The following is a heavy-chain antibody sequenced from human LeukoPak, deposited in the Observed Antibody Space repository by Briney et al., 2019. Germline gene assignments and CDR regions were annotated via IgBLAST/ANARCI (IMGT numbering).Heavy chain of an antibody. CDR1: GFTFSNYA. CDR3: AKGRYGSGSYCDY. J-gene: IGHJ4*02. CDR2: ISGSGGST. Sequence: GGSLRLSCAAAGFTFSNYAMSLVRQAPGKGLEWVSSISGSGGSTYYADSVKGRFTISRDNSKNTLYLQMNSLRAEDTAVYYCAKGRYGSGSYCDYWGQGTLVTVSS. V-gene: IGHV3-23*01. D-gene: IGHD3-10*01.